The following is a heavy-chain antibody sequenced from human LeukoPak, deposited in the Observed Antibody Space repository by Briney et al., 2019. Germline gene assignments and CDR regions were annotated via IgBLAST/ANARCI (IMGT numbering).Heavy chain of an antibody. J-gene: IGHJ4*02. V-gene: IGHV3-33*01. CDR1: GFTFRNYG. Sequence: GGSLRLSCAASGFTFRNYGMHWVRQAPGKGLEWVAVIWYDGSNKYYADSVKGRFTISRDNSKNTLYLQMSSLRAEDAAVNYCARGNYDNSGSFDSWGQGTLVTVSS. CDR3: ARGNYDNSGSFDS. CDR2: IWYDGSNK. D-gene: IGHD3-22*01.